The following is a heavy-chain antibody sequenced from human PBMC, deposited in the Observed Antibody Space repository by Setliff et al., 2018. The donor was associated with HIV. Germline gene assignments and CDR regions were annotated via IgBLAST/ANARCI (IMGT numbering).Heavy chain of an antibody. Sequence: GGSLRLSCAASGFISGTMSWVRQAAGKGLEWVSSISSSSSYIYYADSVKGRFTISRDNAKNSLYLQMNSLRAEDTAVYYCARDQARGIVVVPAFDYWGQGTLVTV. J-gene: IGHJ4*02. CDR1: GFISGT. CDR3: ARDQARGIVVVPAFDY. V-gene: IGHV3-21*01. D-gene: IGHD2-2*01. CDR2: ISSSSSYI.